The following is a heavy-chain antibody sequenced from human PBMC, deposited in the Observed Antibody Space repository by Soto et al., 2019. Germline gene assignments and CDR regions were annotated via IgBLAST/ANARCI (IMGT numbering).Heavy chain of an antibody. D-gene: IGHD3-3*02. CDR2: IFYLGSS. V-gene: IGHV4-39*01. CDR1: GDSIISSDFY. CDR3: ARHSLALRKNNWFDP. Sequence: TLSLTCTVSGDSIISSDFYWGWVRQPPGKGLEWIGSIFYLGSSYYNPSLKSRVTMSVDTSKNQFSLRLRSVTAADTALYFCARHSLALRKNNWFDPWGQGIMVTV. J-gene: IGHJ5*02.